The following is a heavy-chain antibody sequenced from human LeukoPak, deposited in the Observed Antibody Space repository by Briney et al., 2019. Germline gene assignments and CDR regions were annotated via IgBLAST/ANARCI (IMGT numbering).Heavy chain of an antibody. CDR3: ARAAVGSSGWSFDY. J-gene: IGHJ4*02. CDR1: GGSFSGYY. D-gene: IGHD6-19*01. CDR2: INHSGST. V-gene: IGHV4-34*01. Sequence: PSETLSLTCAVYGGSFSGYYWSWIRQPPGKGLEWIGEINHSGSTNYNPSLKSRVTISVDTSKNQFSLNLSSVTAADTAVYYCARAAVGSSGWSFDYWGQGTLVTVSS.